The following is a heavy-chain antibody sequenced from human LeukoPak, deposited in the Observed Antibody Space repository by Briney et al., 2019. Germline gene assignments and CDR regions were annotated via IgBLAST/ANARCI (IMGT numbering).Heavy chain of an antibody. D-gene: IGHD3-22*01. CDR3: ARHPYYYEGFDY. Sequence: GGSLKISCKGSGYSFTSYWISWVRQMPGKGLEWMGRIDPSDSYTNYSPAFQGHVTISADKSISTAYLQWSSLKASDTAMYYCARHPYYYEGFDYWGQGTLVTVSS. V-gene: IGHV5-10-1*01. CDR1: GYSFTSYW. CDR2: IDPSDSYT. J-gene: IGHJ4*02.